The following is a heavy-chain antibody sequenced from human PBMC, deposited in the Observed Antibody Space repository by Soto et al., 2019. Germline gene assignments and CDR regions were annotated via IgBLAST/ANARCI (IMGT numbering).Heavy chain of an antibody. CDR2: IKSKNDGGTT. V-gene: IGHV3-15*07. J-gene: IGHJ4*02. CDR3: TTGLTYYSDSSGYYFDA. Sequence: EVHLVESGGDLVKPGGSLRLSCAVSGFTFTNAWMNWVRQAPGKGLEWVGRIKSKNDGGTTEYAAPVKGILIITRDDSKNTVYLQMNSLQTEDTGVYYCTTGLTYYSDSSGYYFDAWGQGTLVTVSS. CDR1: GFTFTNAW. D-gene: IGHD3-22*01.